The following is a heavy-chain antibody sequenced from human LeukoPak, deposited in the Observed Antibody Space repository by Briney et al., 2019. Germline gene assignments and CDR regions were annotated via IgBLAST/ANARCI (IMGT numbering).Heavy chain of an antibody. J-gene: IGHJ4*02. Sequence: GESLKISCTGSGYSFTSNWIGWVRQMPGKGLEWMGIIYPGDSDTTYSPSFQGQVSISADKSISTAYLQWSSLKASDTAIYYCARRLDYGGNTHGYWGQGTLVTVFS. V-gene: IGHV5-51*01. CDR2: IYPGDSDT. CDR3: ARRLDYGGNTHGY. D-gene: IGHD4-23*01. CDR1: GYSFTSNW.